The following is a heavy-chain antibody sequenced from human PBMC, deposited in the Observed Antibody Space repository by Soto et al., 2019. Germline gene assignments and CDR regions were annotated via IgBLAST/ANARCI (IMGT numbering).Heavy chain of an antibody. Sequence: SETLSLTCTVSGGSISSYYWSWIRQPPGRGLEWIGYISYSGSTNYNPSLKSRVTITADESTSTAYMELSSLRSEDTAVYYCARDRTVTFYNWFDPWGQGTLVTVSS. V-gene: IGHV4-59*01. CDR1: GGSISSYY. J-gene: IGHJ5*02. CDR3: ARDRTVTFYNWFDP. D-gene: IGHD4-17*01. CDR2: ISYSGST.